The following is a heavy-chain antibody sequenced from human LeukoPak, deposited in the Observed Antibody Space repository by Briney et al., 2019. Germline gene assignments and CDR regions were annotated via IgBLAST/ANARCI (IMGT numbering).Heavy chain of an antibody. Sequence: GASLRLSCAASGFTFSSYAMSWVRQAPGKGLEWVSAISGSGGSTYYADSVKGRFTISRDNSKNTLYLQMNSLRAEDTAVYYCAKDLNWSRYYYYYGMDVWGRGTTDTVSS. CDR3: AKDLNWSRYYYYYGMDV. CDR2: ISGSGGST. D-gene: IGHD1-20*01. CDR1: GFTFSSYA. V-gene: IGHV3-23*01. J-gene: IGHJ6*02.